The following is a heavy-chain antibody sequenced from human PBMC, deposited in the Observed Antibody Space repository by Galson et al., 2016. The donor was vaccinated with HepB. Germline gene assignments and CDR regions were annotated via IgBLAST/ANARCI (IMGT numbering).Heavy chain of an antibody. CDR1: GFTFSRYA. Sequence: SLRLSCAASGFTFSRYAMSWVRQAPGKGLEWVSTISGNGGSTYYADSVKGRFTISTDNSKNTLYLQMNGLRADDTAVYYCAKIIMVLGGFYFYGMNVWGQGTTVTVSS. V-gene: IGHV3-23*01. CDR3: AKIIMVLGGFYFYGMNV. D-gene: IGHD3-10*01. CDR2: ISGNGGST. J-gene: IGHJ6*02.